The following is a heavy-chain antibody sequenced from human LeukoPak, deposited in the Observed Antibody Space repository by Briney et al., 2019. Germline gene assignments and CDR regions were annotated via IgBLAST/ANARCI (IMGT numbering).Heavy chain of an antibody. D-gene: IGHD4-23*01. Sequence: SETLSLTCTVSGDSINNYYWSWIRQPPGKGLEWIGYIYHSGSTDYNPSLKSRVTISVDTSKSQFSLKLTSVTAADTAVYYCATLTTVVTAYYFDYWGQGTLVTVSS. V-gene: IGHV4-4*09. CDR3: ATLTTVVTAYYFDY. CDR2: IYHSGST. CDR1: GDSINNYY. J-gene: IGHJ4*02.